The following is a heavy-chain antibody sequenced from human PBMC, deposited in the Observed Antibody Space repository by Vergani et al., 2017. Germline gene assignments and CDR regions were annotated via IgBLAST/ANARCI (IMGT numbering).Heavy chain of an antibody. D-gene: IGHD5-12*01. Sequence: QVQLVESGGGVVQPGRSLRLSCAASGFTFSSYAMHWVRQAPGKGLEWVAVISYDGSNKYYADSVKGRFTISRDNSKNTLYLQMNSLRAEDTAVYYCARDDGDIALTATFDYWGQGTLLTVSS. CDR2: ISYDGSNK. CDR1: GFTFSSYA. J-gene: IGHJ4*02. CDR3: ARDDGDIALTATFDY. V-gene: IGHV3-30-3*01.